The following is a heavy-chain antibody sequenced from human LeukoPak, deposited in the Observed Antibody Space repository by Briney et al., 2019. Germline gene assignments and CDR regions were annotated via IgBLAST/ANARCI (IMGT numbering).Heavy chain of an antibody. D-gene: IGHD3-22*01. V-gene: IGHV3-7*01. J-gene: IGHJ4*02. CDR1: GFTFSTSW. Sequence: PGGSLRLSCTVSGFTFSTSWMTWIRQAPGKGLEWVALIKEDGSDKYYVDSVKGRFTISRDNSKNTLYLQMNSLRAEDTAVYYCARGALYYYDSSGYAHWGQGTLVTVSS. CDR3: ARGALYYYDSSGYAH. CDR2: IKEDGSDK.